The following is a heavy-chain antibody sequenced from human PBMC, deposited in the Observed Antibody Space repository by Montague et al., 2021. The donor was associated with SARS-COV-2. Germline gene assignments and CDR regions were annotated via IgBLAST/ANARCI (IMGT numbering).Heavy chain of an antibody. CDR3: ASLGYCSGGRCYSGDY. V-gene: IGHV3-23*01. J-gene: IGHJ4*02. Sequence: SRRLSCAASGFTFSSYATSWVRQAPGKGLEWVSGISGSGGNTYYADSVKGRFTISRDNSKNTLYLQMNSLRAEDTAVYYCASLGYCSGGRCYSGDYWGQGTLVTVSS. CDR1: GFTFSSYA. D-gene: IGHD2-15*01. CDR2: ISGSGGNT.